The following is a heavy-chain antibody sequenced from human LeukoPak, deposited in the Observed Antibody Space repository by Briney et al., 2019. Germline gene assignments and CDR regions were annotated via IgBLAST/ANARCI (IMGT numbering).Heavy chain of an antibody. J-gene: IGHJ6*02. Sequence: SETLSLTCAVYGGSFSGYYWSWIRQPPGKGLEWIGEINHSGSTNYNPSLKSRVTISVDTSKNQFSLKLSSVTAADTAVYYCARGRYDSSGYYHYRHDYGMDVWGQGTTVTVSS. CDR3: ARGRYDSSGYYHYRHDYGMDV. CDR1: GGSFSGYY. CDR2: INHSGST. V-gene: IGHV4-34*01. D-gene: IGHD3-22*01.